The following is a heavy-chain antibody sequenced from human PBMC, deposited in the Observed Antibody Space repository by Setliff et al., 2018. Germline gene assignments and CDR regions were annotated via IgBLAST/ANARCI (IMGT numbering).Heavy chain of an antibody. D-gene: IGHD1-26*01. CDR2: IYTSGST. V-gene: IGHV4-4*07. CDR3: ATKGISALSGAFDM. J-gene: IGHJ3*02. CDR1: GGSISNYY. Sequence: SETLSLTCTVSGGSISNYYWSWIRQPAGKGLEWIGRIYTSGSTNYNPSLKSRVTMSVDTSKNQLSLKLSSVTAADTAVYYCATKGISALSGAFDMWGQGTMVTVSS.